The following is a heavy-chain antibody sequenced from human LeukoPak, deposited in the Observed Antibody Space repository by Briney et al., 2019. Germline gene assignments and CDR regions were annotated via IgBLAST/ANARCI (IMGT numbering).Heavy chain of an antibody. V-gene: IGHV3-30*03. Sequence: GGSLRLSCAASGFTFSSYGMHWVRQAPGKGLEWVAVISYDGSNKYYADSVKGRFTTSRDNSKNTLYLQMNSLRAEDTAVYYCARGPYSSLYYFDYWGQGTLVTVSS. CDR1: GFTFSSYG. D-gene: IGHD6-13*01. J-gene: IGHJ4*02. CDR3: ARGPYSSLYYFDY. CDR2: ISYDGSNK.